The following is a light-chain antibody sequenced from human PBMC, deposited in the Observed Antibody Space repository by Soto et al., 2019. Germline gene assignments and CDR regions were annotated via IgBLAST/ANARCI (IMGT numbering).Light chain of an antibody. V-gene: IGKV1-39*01. CDR3: QQSSSSPYT. J-gene: IGKJ2*01. CDR1: QSISNF. CDR2: AAS. Sequence: DIQMTQSPSSLSASIGDTVAITCRASQSISNFVNWYQQRPGKAPKLLIYAASTLHPGVPSRFSGSGSGTDFTLTISSLQPEDFVTYFCQQSSSSPYTFGQVTRLEI.